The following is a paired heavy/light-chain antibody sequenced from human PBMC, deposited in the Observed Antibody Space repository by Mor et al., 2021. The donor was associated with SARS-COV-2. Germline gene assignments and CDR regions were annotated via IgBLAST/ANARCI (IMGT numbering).Heavy chain of an antibody. D-gene: IGHD5-12*01. Sequence: EVQLVESGGGLVQPGGSLRLSCSASGFTFSSYAMHWVRQAPGKGLEYVSAISSNGGSTYYADSVKGRFTISRDNSKNTLYLQMSSLRAEDTAVYYCVNPGYSGSTPFDYWGQGTLVTVSS. CDR3: VNPGYSGSTPFDY. V-gene: IGHV3-64D*09. CDR1: GFTFSSYA. J-gene: IGHJ4*02. CDR2: ISSNGGST.
Light chain of an antibody. Sequence: SYELTQPPSVSVSPGQTARITCSGDALPKQYAYWYQQKPGQAPVLVIYKDSERPSGIPERFSGSSSGTTVTLTISGVQAEDEADYYCQSADSSGTYPWVFGGGTKLTVL. CDR1: ALPKQY. CDR3: QSADSSGTYPWV. J-gene: IGLJ3*02. V-gene: IGLV3-25*03. CDR2: KDS.